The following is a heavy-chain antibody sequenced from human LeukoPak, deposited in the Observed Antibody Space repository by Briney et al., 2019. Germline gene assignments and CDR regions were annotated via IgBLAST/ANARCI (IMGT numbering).Heavy chain of an antibody. CDR1: GFIFSHYG. V-gene: IGHV3-33*05. J-gene: IGHJ4*02. CDR3: ARELSQIVWGGLDY. D-gene: IGHD2-21*01. CDR2: IQNDASTE. Sequence: GGSLRLSCAASGFIFSHYGMHWVRQAPGKGLEWVAVIQNDASTENFADSVKGRFTVSRDNSKNTVFLQMNSLRVEDTAVYYCARELSQIVWGGLDYGGQGTLVSVSS.